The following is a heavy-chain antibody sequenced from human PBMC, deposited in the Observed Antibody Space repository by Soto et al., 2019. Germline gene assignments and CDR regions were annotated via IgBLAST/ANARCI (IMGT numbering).Heavy chain of an antibody. Sequence: SETLSLTCAVSGGSISSSNWWSWVRQPPGEGLEWIGEIYHSGSTNYSPSLKSRVTIAVDKSKNQFSLKLSSVTAADTAVYYWARSPIAAAGTEYFQHWGQGTLVTVSS. CDR1: GGSISSSNW. V-gene: IGHV4-4*02. CDR2: IYHSGST. CDR3: ARSPIAAAGTEYFQH. J-gene: IGHJ1*01. D-gene: IGHD6-13*01.